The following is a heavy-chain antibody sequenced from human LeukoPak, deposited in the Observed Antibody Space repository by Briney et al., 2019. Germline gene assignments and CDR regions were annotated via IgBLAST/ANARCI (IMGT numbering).Heavy chain of an antibody. Sequence: SQTLSLTCTVSGGSISSGGYYWSWIRQHPGKGLEWIGYIYYSGSTYYNPSLKSRVTISVDTSKNQFSLKLSSVTAADTAVYYCARGGQKRYYYDSSGLFDYWGQGTLVTVSS. CDR3: ARGGQKRYYYDSSGLFDY. CDR1: GGSISSGGYY. V-gene: IGHV4-31*03. J-gene: IGHJ4*02. D-gene: IGHD3-22*01. CDR2: IYYSGST.